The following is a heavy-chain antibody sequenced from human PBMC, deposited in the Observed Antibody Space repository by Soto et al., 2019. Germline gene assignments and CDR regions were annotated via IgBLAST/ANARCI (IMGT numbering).Heavy chain of an antibody. CDR3: ARGVAGSGFDL. CDR2: TYYRSNWRH. CDR1: GDSVSSNTAA. V-gene: IGHV6-1*01. J-gene: IGHJ4*02. D-gene: IGHD6-19*01. Sequence: HTLSLTCAISGDSVSSNTAAWNWIRSSPSRGLEWLGRTYYRSNWRHDYAVSVKSRITVNPDTSKNHFSLQLNSVTPDDTAVYYCARGVAGSGFDLWGQGTLVTVSS.